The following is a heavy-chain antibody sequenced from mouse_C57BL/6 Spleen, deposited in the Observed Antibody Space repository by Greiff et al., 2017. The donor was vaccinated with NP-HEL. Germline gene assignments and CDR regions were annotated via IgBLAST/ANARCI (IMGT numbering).Heavy chain of an antibody. D-gene: IGHD2-2*01. V-gene: IGHV3-6*01. CDR1: GYSITSGYY. CDR3: ARFGYDYWYFDV. J-gene: IGHJ1*03. CDR2: ISYDGSN. Sequence: DVQLQESGPGLVKPSQSLSLTCSVTGYSITSGYYWNWIRQFPGNKLEWMGYISYDGSNNYIPSLKNRISITRDTSKNQFFLKLNSVTTEDTATYYCARFGYDYWYFDVWGTGTTVTVSS.